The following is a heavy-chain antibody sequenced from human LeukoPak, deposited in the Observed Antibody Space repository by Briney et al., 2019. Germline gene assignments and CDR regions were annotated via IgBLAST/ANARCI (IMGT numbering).Heavy chain of an antibody. Sequence: SVKVSCKASGGTFSSYAIIWVRQAPGQGLEWMGGIIPIFGTANYAQKFQGRVTITADESTSTAYMELSSLRSEDTAVYYCARRAFGSGYYFDYWGQGTLVTVSS. J-gene: IGHJ4*02. CDR2: IIPIFGTA. D-gene: IGHD3-22*01. CDR1: GGTFSSYA. CDR3: ARRAFGSGYYFDY. V-gene: IGHV1-69*13.